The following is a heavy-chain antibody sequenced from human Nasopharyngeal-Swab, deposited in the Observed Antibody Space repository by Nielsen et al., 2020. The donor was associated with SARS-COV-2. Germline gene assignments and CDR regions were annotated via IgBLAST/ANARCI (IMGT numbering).Heavy chain of an antibody. CDR2: IYYSGST. V-gene: IGHV4-59*01. CDR3: ARAYTLRITIFRVVSYFDY. J-gene: IGHJ4*02. Sequence: WIRQPPGKGLEWIGYIYYSGSTNYNPSLKSRVTISVDTSKNQFSLKLSSVTAADTAVYYCARAYTLRITIFRVVSYFDYWGQGTLVTVSS. D-gene: IGHD3-3*01.